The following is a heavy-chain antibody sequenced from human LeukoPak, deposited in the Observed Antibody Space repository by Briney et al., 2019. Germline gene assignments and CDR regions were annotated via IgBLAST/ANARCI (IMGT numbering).Heavy chain of an antibody. J-gene: IGHJ4*02. CDR1: GGSISSYY. CDR3: ARSEWLFLTGFDY. V-gene: IGHV4-59*01. D-gene: IGHD3-22*01. Sequence: SETLSLTCTVSGGSISSYYWSWIRQPPGKGLEWIGYIYYSGSTNYNPSLKSRVTISVDTSKNQFSLKLSSVTAADTAVYYCARSEWLFLTGFDYWGQGTLVPVSS. CDR2: IYYSGST.